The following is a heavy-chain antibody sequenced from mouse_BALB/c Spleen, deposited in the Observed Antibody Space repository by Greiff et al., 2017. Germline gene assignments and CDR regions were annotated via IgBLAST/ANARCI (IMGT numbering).Heavy chain of an antibody. CDR1: GFNIKDTY. Sequence: VQLKESGAELVKPGASVKLSCTASGFNIKDTYMHWVKQRPEQGLEWIGRIDPANGNTKYDPKFQGKATITADTSSNTAYLQLSSLTSEDTAVYYCARGVVAYYYAMDYWGQGTSVTVSS. CDR2: IDPANGNT. J-gene: IGHJ4*01. D-gene: IGHD1-1*01. V-gene: IGHV14-3*02. CDR3: ARGVVAYYYAMDY.